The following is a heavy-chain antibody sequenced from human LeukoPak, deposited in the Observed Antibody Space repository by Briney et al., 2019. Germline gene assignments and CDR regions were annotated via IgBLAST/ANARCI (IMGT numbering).Heavy chain of an antibody. CDR1: GFTFSIYE. CDR3: TASRGPRDY. Sequence: GGSLRLSCAASGFTFSIYETNWVRQAPGKGLEWMSYITSTSNSIYYAESVKGRFTISRDNTKNSLYLQMDSLRVEDTALYFCTASRGPRDYWGQGILVTVSS. V-gene: IGHV3-48*03. D-gene: IGHD3-10*01. J-gene: IGHJ4*02. CDR2: ITSTSNSI.